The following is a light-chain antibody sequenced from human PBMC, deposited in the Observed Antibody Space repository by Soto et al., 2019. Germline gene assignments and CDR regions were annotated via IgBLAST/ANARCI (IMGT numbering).Light chain of an antibody. CDR3: CSYAGARTYLL. CDR1: ASDVGSYNL. J-gene: IGLJ3*02. CDR2: EVT. V-gene: IGLV2-23*02. Sequence: QSVLSQPASVSGSPGQSITISCTGSASDVGSYNLVSWYQQHPGKAPKLVIYEVTKRPSGISSRFSGSKSGITASLTISGLQDEDGGDYYCCSYAGARTYLLFGGGTKLTVL.